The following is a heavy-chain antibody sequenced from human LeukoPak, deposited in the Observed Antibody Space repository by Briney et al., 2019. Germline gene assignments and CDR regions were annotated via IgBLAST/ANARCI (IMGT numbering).Heavy chain of an antibody. CDR1: VGTFSSYA. Sequence: SVTVSFKSSVGTFSSYAISWVRQPPGRGLEWMGGIIPIFGTANYAHKFQGRVTITAYESTNTAYIELSSLKSEDTAVYSCARDDASPTVTHLSWFDPWGQGNLVTVSP. V-gene: IGHV1-69*13. J-gene: IGHJ5*02. CDR3: ARDDASPTVTHLSWFDP. D-gene: IGHD4-17*01. CDR2: IIPIFGTA.